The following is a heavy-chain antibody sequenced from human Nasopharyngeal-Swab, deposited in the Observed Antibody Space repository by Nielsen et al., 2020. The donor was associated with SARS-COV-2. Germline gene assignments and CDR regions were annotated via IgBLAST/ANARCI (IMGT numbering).Heavy chain of an antibody. D-gene: IGHD6-13*01. V-gene: IGHV3-23*01. CDR3: AKDLSGIAAADDAFDI. CDR1: GFTFRSYA. J-gene: IGHJ3*02. CDR2: ISGSGGST. Sequence: GGSLRLSCAASGFTFRSYAMSWVRQAPGKGLEWVSAISGSGGSTYYADSVKGRFTISRDNSKNTLYLQMNSLRAEDTAVYYCAKDLSGIAAADDAFDIWGQGTMVTVSS.